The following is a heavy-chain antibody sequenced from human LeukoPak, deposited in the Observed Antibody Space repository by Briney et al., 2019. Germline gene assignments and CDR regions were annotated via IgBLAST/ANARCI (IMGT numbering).Heavy chain of an antibody. CDR2: IRYDGSTK. J-gene: IGHJ4*02. CDR1: GFSFSGYG. CDR3: AALHTGTFVDY. V-gene: IGHV3-30*02. Sequence: PGGSLRLSCAASGFSFSGYGMHWVRQVPGKGLEWVAFIRYDGSTKFYTDSVKGRFAISRDNSKNTLSLQMNSLGTEDTAVYYCAALHTGTFVDYWGQGTLVTVSS. D-gene: IGHD4-17*01.